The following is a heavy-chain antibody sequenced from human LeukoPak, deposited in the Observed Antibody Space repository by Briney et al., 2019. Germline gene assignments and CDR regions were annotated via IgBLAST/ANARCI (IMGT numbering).Heavy chain of an antibody. Sequence: GGSLRLSCAASGFTFSSYSMNWVRQAPGKGLEWVSYISSSSSTIYCADSVKGRFTISRDNAKNALYLQMNSLGAEDTAVYYCAGGATIPYWGQGTLVTVSS. V-gene: IGHV3-48*01. CDR2: ISSSSSTI. J-gene: IGHJ4*02. D-gene: IGHD5-12*01. CDR1: GFTFSSYS. CDR3: AGGATIPY.